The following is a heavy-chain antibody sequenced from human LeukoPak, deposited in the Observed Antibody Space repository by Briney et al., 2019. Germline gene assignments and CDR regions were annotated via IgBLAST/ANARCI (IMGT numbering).Heavy chain of an antibody. D-gene: IGHD5-18*01. J-gene: IGHJ4*02. CDR1: GFTFSSYW. V-gene: IGHV3-9*01. CDR3: AKGVLRGYTYGLDY. CDR2: ISWNSGSI. Sequence: GGSLRLSCAASGFTFSSYWMRWVRQAPGKGLEWVSGISWNSGSIGYADSVKGRFTISRDNAKNSLYLQMNSLRTEDTALYYCAKGVLRGYTYGLDYWGQGTLVTVSS.